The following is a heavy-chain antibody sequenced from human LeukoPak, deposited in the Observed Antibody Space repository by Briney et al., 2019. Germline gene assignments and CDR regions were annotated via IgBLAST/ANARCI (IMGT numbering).Heavy chain of an antibody. CDR3: ARGQLAVAGSEYFQH. CDR1: GGSISSSSYY. CDR2: IYYSGST. V-gene: IGHV4-39*07. J-gene: IGHJ1*01. Sequence: SETLSLTCTVSGGSISSSSYYWGWIRQPPGKGLEWIGSIYYSGSTYYNPSLKSRVTISVDTSKNQFSLKLSSVTAADTAVYYCARGQLAVAGSEYFQHWGQGTLVTVSS. D-gene: IGHD6-19*01.